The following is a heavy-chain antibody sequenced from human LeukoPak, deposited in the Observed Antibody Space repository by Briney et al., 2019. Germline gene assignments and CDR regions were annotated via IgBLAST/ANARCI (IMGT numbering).Heavy chain of an antibody. V-gene: IGHV4-4*07. Sequence: SETLSLTCTISGGSSSSYYWSWIRQPAGKGLEWIGRIYTSGSTNYNPSPKSQVTMSVDKSKNQFSLKLSSVTAAETAVYYCARDSSKYYDFWSGYNWFDPWGQGTLVTVSS. CDR2: IYTSGST. CDR1: GGSSSSYY. D-gene: IGHD3-3*01. J-gene: IGHJ5*02. CDR3: ARDSSKYYDFWSGYNWFDP.